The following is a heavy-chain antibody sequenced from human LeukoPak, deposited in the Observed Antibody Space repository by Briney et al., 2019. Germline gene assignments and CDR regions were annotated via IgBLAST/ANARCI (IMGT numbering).Heavy chain of an antibody. J-gene: IGHJ6*03. CDR2: INTDGSST. Sequence: GGSLRLSCAASGFTFSSYWMHWVRQAPGKGLVWVSRINTDGSSTSYADSVKGRFTISRDNAKNTLYLQMNSLRAEDTAVYYCARDFQYDFWSGSAGYYMDVWGKGTTVTVSS. CDR3: ARDFQYDFWSGSAGYYMDV. CDR1: GFTFSSYW. V-gene: IGHV3-74*01. D-gene: IGHD3-3*01.